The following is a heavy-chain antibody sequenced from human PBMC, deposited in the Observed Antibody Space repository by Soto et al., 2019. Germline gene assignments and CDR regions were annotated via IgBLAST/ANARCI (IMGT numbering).Heavy chain of an antibody. Sequence: QVQLVESGGGVVQPGRSLRLSCAASGFTFSSYGMHWVRQAPGKGLEWVAVIWYDGSNKYYIDSVKGRFIISRDNSRNTLYLQMNSLSAEDTAVYYCARGLITSTHRGIDYWGQGTLVTVSS. V-gene: IGHV3-33*01. D-gene: IGHD3-16*01. J-gene: IGHJ4*02. CDR3: ARGLITSTHRGIDY. CDR2: IWYDGSNK. CDR1: GFTFSSYG.